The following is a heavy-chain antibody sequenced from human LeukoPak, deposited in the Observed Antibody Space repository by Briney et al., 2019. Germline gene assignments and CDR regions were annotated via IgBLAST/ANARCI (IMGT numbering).Heavy chain of an antibody. CDR3: TRRSSAAGRQYFDY. V-gene: IGHV3-15*01. CDR1: GFTFSSYA. J-gene: IGHJ4*02. CDR2: IKSETDGGTT. D-gene: IGHD6-13*01. Sequence: QPGGSLRLSCAASGFTFSSYAMSWVRQAPGKGLEWVGRIKSETDGGTTDYAAPVKGTFTISRDDSENTLYLQMNSLKTEDTAVYYCTRRSSAAGRQYFDYWGQGTLVTVSS.